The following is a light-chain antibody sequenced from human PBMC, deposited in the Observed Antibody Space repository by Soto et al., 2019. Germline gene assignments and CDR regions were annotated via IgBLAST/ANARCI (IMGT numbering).Light chain of an antibody. CDR1: QGIRDW. CDR3: QQAHGLPRT. J-gene: IGKJ1*01. V-gene: IGKV1D-12*01. CDR2: AAS. Sequence: DIQLAQSPSSVSASVGDRVTITCRASQGIRDWVAWYQQRPGKAPILLIYAASTLQSGVSSRFSGSGFGTEFTLTISSLQPEDFATYYCQQAHGLPRTVGQGTKVDIK.